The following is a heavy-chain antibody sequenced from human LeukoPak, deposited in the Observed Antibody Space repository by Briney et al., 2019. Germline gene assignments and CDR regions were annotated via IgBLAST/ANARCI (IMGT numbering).Heavy chain of an antibody. CDR1: GASVSGSNYY. D-gene: IGHD1-1*01. Sequence: SETLSLTCAVSGASVSGSNYYWGWIRQPPGKGLEWIGNIYSSGSTYYNASLQSRVTISIDTSKNQFSLRLNSVTAADTAMYYCARHAAARWNDCFDYWGQGTLVTVSS. V-gene: IGHV4-39*01. CDR3: ARHAAARWNDCFDY. CDR2: IYSSGST. J-gene: IGHJ4*02.